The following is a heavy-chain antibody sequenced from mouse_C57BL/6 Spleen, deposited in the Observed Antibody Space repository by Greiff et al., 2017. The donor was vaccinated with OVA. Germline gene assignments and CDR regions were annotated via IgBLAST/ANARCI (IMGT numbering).Heavy chain of an antibody. V-gene: IGHV7-3*01. CDR3: ARFPRAFDY. CDR2: IRNKANGYTT. D-gene: IGHD3-1*01. Sequence: EVQLVESGGGLVQPGGSLSLSCAASGFTFTDYYMSWVRQPPGKALEWLGFIRNKANGYTTEYSASVKGRFTISRDNSQSILYLQMNALRAEDSATYYCARFPRAFDYWGQGTTLTVSS. CDR1: GFTFTDYY. J-gene: IGHJ2*01.